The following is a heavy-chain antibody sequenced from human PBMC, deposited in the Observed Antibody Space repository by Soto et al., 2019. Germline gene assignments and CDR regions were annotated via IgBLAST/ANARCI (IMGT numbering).Heavy chain of an antibody. CDR1: GFTFDDYA. J-gene: IGHJ6*03. V-gene: IGHV3-9*01. Sequence: GGSLRLSCAASGFTFDDYAMHWVRQAPGKGLEWVSGISWNSGSIGYADSVKGRFTISRDNAKNSLYLQMNSLRAEDTALYYCAKDGLLNYYYYMDVWGKGTTVTVSS. CDR3: AKDGLLNYYYYMDV. CDR2: ISWNSGSI.